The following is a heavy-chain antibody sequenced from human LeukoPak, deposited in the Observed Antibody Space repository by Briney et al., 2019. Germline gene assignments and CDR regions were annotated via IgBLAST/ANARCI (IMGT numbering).Heavy chain of an antibody. CDR2: ISYDGSNK. CDR1: GFTFSSYA. Sequence: GGSLRLSCAASGFTFSSYAMHWVRQGPGKGLEWVAVISYDGSNKYYADSVKGRFTISRDNSKNTLYLQMNSLRAEDTAVYYCARDTYRSGCIYYYYYGMDVWGQGTTVTVSS. D-gene: IGHD6-19*01. V-gene: IGHV3-30*04. CDR3: ARDTYRSGCIYYYYYGMDV. J-gene: IGHJ6*02.